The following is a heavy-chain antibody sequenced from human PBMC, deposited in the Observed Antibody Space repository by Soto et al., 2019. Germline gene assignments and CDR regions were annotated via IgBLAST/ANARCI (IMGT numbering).Heavy chain of an antibody. CDR3: ARALQGYDSSGYSYGMDV. CDR2: INPSGGST. CDR1: GYTFTSYY. D-gene: IGHD3-22*01. V-gene: IGHV1-46*01. J-gene: IGHJ6*02. Sequence: ASVKVSCKASGYTFTSYYIHWVRQAPGQGLEWMGIINPSGGSTSYAQKFQGRVTMTRDTSTSTVYMELSSLRSEDTAVYYCARALQGYDSSGYSYGMDVWGQGTTVTVSS.